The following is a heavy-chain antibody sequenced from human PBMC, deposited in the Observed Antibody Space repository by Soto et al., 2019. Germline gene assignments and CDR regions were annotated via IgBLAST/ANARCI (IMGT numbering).Heavy chain of an antibody. CDR1: GGSISSGDYY. V-gene: IGHV4-30-4*01. CDR2: IHYRGST. Sequence: PSETLSLTCTVSGGSISSGDYYWSWIRQPPGKGLEWIAYIHYRGSTYYNPSLKSRVTISVDTSKNQFSLKLSSVTAADTAVYYCARSRYSGSYFFDYWGQGILVTVSS. CDR3: ARSRYSGSYFFDY. D-gene: IGHD1-26*01. J-gene: IGHJ4*02.